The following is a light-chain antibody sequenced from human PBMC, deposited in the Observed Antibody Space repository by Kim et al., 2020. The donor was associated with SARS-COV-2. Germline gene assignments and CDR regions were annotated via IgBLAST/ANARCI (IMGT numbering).Light chain of an antibody. CDR2: GNA. J-gene: IGLJ3*02. Sequence: QRVTISCTGSSSNIGAGYDVHWYQQLPGTAPKLLSYGNANRPSGVPDRFSGSKSGTSASLAITGLQAEDEAVYYCQSYDSSLSVWLFGGGTQLTVL. CDR3: QSYDSSLSVWL. CDR1: SSNIGAGYD. V-gene: IGLV1-40*01.